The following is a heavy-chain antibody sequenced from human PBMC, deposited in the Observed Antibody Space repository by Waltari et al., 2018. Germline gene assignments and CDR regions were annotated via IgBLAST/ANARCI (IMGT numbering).Heavy chain of an antibody. D-gene: IGHD6-13*01. CDR3: ARRQQLGDYPFDY. V-gene: IGHV4-59*01. Sequence: QVQLQESGPGLVKPSETLSLTCTVSGGSISSYYWSWIRQPPGKGLEWIGYIYYSGSTNYNPSLKGRVTISVDTSKNQFSLKLSSVTAADTAVYYCARRQQLGDYPFDYWGQGTLVTVSS. J-gene: IGHJ4*02. CDR1: GGSISSYY. CDR2: IYYSGST.